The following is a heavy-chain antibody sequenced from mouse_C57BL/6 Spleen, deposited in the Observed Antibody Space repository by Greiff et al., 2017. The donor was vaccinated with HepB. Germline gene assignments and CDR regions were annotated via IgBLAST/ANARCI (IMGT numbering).Heavy chain of an antibody. CDR1: GYAFSSSW. D-gene: IGHD1-1*01. CDR2: IYPGDGDT. CDR3: AKRGAYYYGSSYGYFDV. Sequence: VQLQQSGPELVKPGASVKISCKASGYAFSSSWMNWVKQRPGKGLEWIGRIYPGDGDTNYNGKFKGKATLTADKSSSTAYMQLSSLTSEDSAVYFCAKRGAYYYGSSYGYFDVWGTGTTVTVSS. J-gene: IGHJ1*03. V-gene: IGHV1-82*01.